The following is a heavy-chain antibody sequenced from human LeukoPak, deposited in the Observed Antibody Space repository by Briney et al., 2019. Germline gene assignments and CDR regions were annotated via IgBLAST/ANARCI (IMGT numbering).Heavy chain of an antibody. V-gene: IGHV1-18*01. CDR1: GYSFTSYG. CDR3: ARDGGYSYGNYYMDV. CDR2: ISAYNGNT. J-gene: IGHJ6*03. D-gene: IGHD5-18*01. Sequence: GESLKISCKGSGYSFTSYGISWVRQAPGQGLEWMGWISAYNGNTNYAQKLQGRVTMTTDTSTSTAYMELRSLRSDDTAVYYCARDGGYSYGNYYMDVWGKGTTVTISS.